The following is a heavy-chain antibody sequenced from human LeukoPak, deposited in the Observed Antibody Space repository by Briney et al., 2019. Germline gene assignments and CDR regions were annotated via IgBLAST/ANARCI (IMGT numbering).Heavy chain of an antibody. Sequence: GGSLRLSCAASGFTFSSYSMTWVRQAPGKGLEWVSSISSSSGYIYYADSVKGRFTISRDNAKNSLYLQMNSLRAEDTAVYYCARESRTVNYDYWGQGTLVTVSS. CDR2: ISSSSGYI. CDR1: GFTFSSYS. V-gene: IGHV3-21*01. J-gene: IGHJ4*02. CDR3: ARESRTVNYDY. D-gene: IGHD4-4*01.